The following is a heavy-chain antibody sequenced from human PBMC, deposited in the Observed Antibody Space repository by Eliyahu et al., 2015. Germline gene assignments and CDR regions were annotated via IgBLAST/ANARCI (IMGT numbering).Heavy chain of an antibody. CDR1: GFTXSSYA. CDR3: ARGPGYYDSSGYLPVGWGTHDAFDI. J-gene: IGHJ3*02. D-gene: IGHD3-22*01. Sequence: EVQLVESGGGLVQPGGSLRLSCAASGFTXSSYAXALGPPSTGKGLEWVSAIGTAGDPYYPGSVKGRFTISRENAKNSLYLQMNSLRAGDTAVYYCARGPGYYDSSGYLPVGWGTHDAFDIWGQGTMVTVSS. CDR2: IGTAGDP. V-gene: IGHV3-13*05.